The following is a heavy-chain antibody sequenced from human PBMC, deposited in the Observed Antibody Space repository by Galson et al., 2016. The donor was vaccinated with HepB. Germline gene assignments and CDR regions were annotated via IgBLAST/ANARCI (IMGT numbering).Heavy chain of an antibody. Sequence: SLRLSCAASGFTFDDYAMHWVRQAPGKGPEWVSGISWNSGSIGYADSVQGRFTISRDNAKNSLYLQVNSLRPEDTAVYYCARDGDVDTAMVTPELDYWGQGTQVIVSS. CDR3: ARDGDVDTAMVTPELDY. V-gene: IGHV3-9*01. D-gene: IGHD5-18*01. J-gene: IGHJ4*02. CDR2: ISWNSGSI. CDR1: GFTFDDYA.